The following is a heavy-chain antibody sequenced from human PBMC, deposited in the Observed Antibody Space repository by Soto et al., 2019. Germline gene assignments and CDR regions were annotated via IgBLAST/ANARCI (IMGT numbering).Heavy chain of an antibody. V-gene: IGHV5-10-1*01. CDR3: ARLVRGVIVPEVLD. D-gene: IGHD3-10*01. CDR1: GYSFTSYW. CDR2: IDPSDSYT. Sequence: EVQLVQSGAEVKKPGESLRISCKGSGYSFTSYWISWVRQMPVKGLEWMGRIDPSDSYTNYSPSFQGHVTISADKSISTTDLQRSSLKASDTAMYYCARLVRGVIVPEVLDWGQGTLVTVSS. J-gene: IGHJ4*02.